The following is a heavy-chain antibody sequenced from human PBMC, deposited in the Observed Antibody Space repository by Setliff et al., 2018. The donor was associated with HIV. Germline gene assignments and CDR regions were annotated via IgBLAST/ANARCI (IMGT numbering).Heavy chain of an antibody. CDR1: GGPIASDIYY. CDR2: IYTRGNT. V-gene: IGHV4-61*02. D-gene: IGHD3-16*01. CDR3: GIEGDDYNEY. Sequence: LSLTCTVSGGPIASDIYYWNWIRQPAGKGLEWIGRIYTRGNTNYNPSLKSRVTISVDTSKNQFSLKMSSVTAADTAVYYCGIEGDDYNEYWGQGTLVTVSS. J-gene: IGHJ4*02.